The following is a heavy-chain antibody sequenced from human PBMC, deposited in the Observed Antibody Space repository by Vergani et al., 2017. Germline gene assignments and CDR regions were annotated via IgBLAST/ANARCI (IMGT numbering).Heavy chain of an antibody. CDR2: ISWNSGSI. Sequence: EVQLVESGGGLVQPGRSLRLSCAASGFTFDDYAMHWVRQAPGKGLEWVSGISWNSGSIGYADSVKGRFTISRDNAKNSLYLQMNSLRVEDTALYYCARAGYRGYYSGLWGRGTLVTVSS. D-gene: IGHD3-10*01. V-gene: IGHV3-9*01. CDR1: GFTFDDYA. J-gene: IGHJ2*01. CDR3: ARAGYRGYYSGL.